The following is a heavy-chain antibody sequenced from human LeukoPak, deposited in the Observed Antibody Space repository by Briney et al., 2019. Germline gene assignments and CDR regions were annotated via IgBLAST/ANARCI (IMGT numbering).Heavy chain of an antibody. D-gene: IGHD3-10*01. CDR3: ARDRGGSFDY. CDR2: INRDGSST. CDR1: GVTFSSHW. Sequence: PGGSLRLSCAASGVTFSSHWMHWVRQAPGKGLVWVSRINRDGSSTSYAGSVKGRFTISRDNAKNTLYLQMNSLRVEDTAVYYCARDRGGSFDYWGQGTLVTVSS. V-gene: IGHV3-74*01. J-gene: IGHJ4*02.